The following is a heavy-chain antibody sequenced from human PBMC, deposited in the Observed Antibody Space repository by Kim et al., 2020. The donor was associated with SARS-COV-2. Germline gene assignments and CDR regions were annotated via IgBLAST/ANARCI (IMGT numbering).Heavy chain of an antibody. CDR3: ASRGTTGWFDP. CDR2: T. J-gene: IGHJ5*02. V-gene: IGHV1-3*01. Sequence: TKNSQKFQGRANITRETSASPAYMELSSLRSEDTAVYYCASRGTTGWFDPWGQGTLVTVSS. D-gene: IGHD1-1*01.